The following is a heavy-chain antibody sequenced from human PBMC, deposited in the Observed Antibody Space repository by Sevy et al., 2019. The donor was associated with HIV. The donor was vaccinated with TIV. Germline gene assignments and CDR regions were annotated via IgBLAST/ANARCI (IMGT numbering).Heavy chain of an antibody. D-gene: IGHD2-15*01. CDR2: INYSRST. CDR3: ARGGTSLFAP. V-gene: IGHV4-59*01. Sequence: SETLSLTCSVSGGSGGSISDYYWSWIRQPPGKELEWIGYINYSRSTKFNPSLKSRVTISVDTSKNQFSLKLTSVTAADTAVYYCARGGTSLFAPWGQGTLVTVSS. J-gene: IGHJ5*02. CDR1: GGSGGSISDYY.